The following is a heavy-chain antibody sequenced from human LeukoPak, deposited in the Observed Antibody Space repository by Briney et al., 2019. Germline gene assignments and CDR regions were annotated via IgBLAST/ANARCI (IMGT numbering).Heavy chain of an antibody. D-gene: IGHD2-2*01. CDR3: AKDGCSSASCSPNNNWFDP. V-gene: IGHV3-9*01. CDR1: GFTFYDYA. CDR2: ISWNSGII. Sequence: GGSLRLSCAASGFTFYDYAMHWVQQTPGKGLECVSGISWNSGIIGYADSVRGRFTISRDNAKNSLYLQMSSLRVEDAALYYCAKDGCSSASCSPNNNWFDPWGQGTLVTVSS. J-gene: IGHJ5*02.